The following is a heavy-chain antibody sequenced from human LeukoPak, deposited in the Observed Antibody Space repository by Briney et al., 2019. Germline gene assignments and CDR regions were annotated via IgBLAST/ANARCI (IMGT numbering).Heavy chain of an antibody. J-gene: IGHJ4*02. CDR3: ARQQLKTMASFDY. CDR1: GGSISSYY. D-gene: IGHD4/OR15-4a*01. CDR2: IYITGTTGST. Sequence: PSETLSLTCTVSGGSISSYYWSWIRQPAGKGLEWIGRIYITGTTGSTNYNPSLKSRVTMSVDTSKNQFSLQLSSVTAADAAVYYCARQQLKTMASFDYWGQGTLVTVSS. V-gene: IGHV4-4*07.